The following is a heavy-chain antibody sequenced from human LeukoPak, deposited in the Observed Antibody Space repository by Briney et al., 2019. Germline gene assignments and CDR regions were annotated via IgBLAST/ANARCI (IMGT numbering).Heavy chain of an antibody. V-gene: IGHV1-46*01. CDR3: ARGPGCSGGSCYGNWFDP. Sequence: ASVKVSCKASGYTFTSYYMHWVRQAPGQGLEWMGIINPSGGSTSYAQKFQGRVTMTRDMSTSTVYMELSRLRSDDTAVYYCARGPGCSGGSCYGNWFDPWGQGTLVTVSS. J-gene: IGHJ5*02. CDR2: INPSGGST. D-gene: IGHD2-15*01. CDR1: GYTFTSYY.